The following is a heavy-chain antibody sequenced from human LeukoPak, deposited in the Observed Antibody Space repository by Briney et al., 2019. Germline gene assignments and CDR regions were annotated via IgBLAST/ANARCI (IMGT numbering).Heavy chain of an antibody. CDR3: ARHVGYCSTTSCPIWFDP. CDR2: IYYSGST. D-gene: IGHD2-2*01. Sequence: SETLSLTCTVSGGSISSYYWSWIRQPPGKGLEWIGYIYYSGSTNYNPSLKSRVTISVDTSKNQFSLKLSSVTAADTAVYYCARHVGYCSTTSCPIWFDPWGQGTLVTVSS. J-gene: IGHJ5*02. V-gene: IGHV4-59*08. CDR1: GGSISSYY.